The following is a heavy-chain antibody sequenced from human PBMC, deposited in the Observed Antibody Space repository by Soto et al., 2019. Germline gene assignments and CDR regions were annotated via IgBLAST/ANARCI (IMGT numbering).Heavy chain of an antibody. J-gene: IGHJ4*02. Sequence: VTSVKVSCKASGGTFSSYAISWVRQAPGQGLEWMGGIIPIFGTANYAQKFQGRVTITADKSTSAAYMELSSLRSEDTAVYYCARDVGSGWFYYFDYWGQGTRVTVS. CDR3: ARDVGSGWFYYFDY. D-gene: IGHD6-19*01. V-gene: IGHV1-69*06. CDR2: IIPIFGTA. CDR1: GGTFSSYA.